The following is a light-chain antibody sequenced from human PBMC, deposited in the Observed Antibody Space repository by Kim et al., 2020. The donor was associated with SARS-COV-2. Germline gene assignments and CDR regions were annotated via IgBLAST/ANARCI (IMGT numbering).Light chain of an antibody. CDR1: QRLLNGNRYNS. Sequence: DIVMTQSPLSLPVTPGEPASVSCRSSQRLLNGNRYNSLDWYVQKPGQSPQLLIYLGSNRASGVPDRFSGSGSGTEFTLKISRVEAEDVGIYYCMQTLQTPLTFGGGTKVDI. CDR3: MQTLQTPLT. V-gene: IGKV2-28*01. CDR2: LGS. J-gene: IGKJ4*01.